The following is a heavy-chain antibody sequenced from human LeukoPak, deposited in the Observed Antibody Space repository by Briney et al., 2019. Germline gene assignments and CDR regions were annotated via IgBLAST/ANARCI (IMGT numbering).Heavy chain of an antibody. CDR2: ISAYNGNT. CDR1: GYTFTSYG. J-gene: IGHJ5*02. D-gene: IGHD2-8*01. Sequence: ASVKVSCKASGYTFTSYGISWVRQAPGHGLEWMGWISAYNGNTNYAQKLQGRVTMTTDTSTSTAYMELRSLRSDDTAVYYCARDSIVLMVYAMPNWFDPWGQGTLVTVSS. CDR3: ARDSIVLMVYAMPNWFDP. V-gene: IGHV1-18*01.